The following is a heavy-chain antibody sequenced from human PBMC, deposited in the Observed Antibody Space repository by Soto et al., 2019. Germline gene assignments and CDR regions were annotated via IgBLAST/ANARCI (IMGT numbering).Heavy chain of an antibody. CDR2: IYYSGNT. J-gene: IGHJ3*02. CDR3: ARFGFVSTIPYAFDI. V-gene: IGHV4-59*01. CDR1: GGSISPYY. D-gene: IGHD5-12*01. Sequence: KPSETLSLTCTVSGGSISPYYWSWIRQPPGKGLEWIGYIYYSGNTNYTPSLESRVTISVDTSKNQFSLKLTPVTAADTAVYFCARFGFVSTIPYAFDIWGQGTMVTVSS.